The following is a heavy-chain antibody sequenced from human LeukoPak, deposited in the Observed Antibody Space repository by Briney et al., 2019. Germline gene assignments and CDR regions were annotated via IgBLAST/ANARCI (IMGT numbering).Heavy chain of an antibody. Sequence: GASVKVSCKASGGTFSSYAISWVRQAPGQGLEWMGGIIPIFGTANYAQKFQGRVTITADESTSTAYMELSSLRSEDTAVYYCARCKADTAMVHQLDPQYYYYGMDVWGQGTTVTVSS. CDR2: IIPIFGTA. V-gene: IGHV1-69*13. D-gene: IGHD5-18*01. CDR1: GGTFSSYA. CDR3: ARCKADTAMVHQLDPQYYYYGMDV. J-gene: IGHJ6*02.